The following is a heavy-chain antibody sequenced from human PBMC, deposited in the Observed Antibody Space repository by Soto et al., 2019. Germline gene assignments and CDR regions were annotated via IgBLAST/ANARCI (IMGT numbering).Heavy chain of an antibody. CDR1: GFTFSSYA. CDR2: ISGSAGST. V-gene: IGHV3-23*01. Sequence: PGGSLRLSCAASGFTFSSYAMSWVRQAPGKGLEWVSAISGSAGSTYYADSVNGRFTISRDNSKSTLYLQMNSLRAEDTAVYYYAKDVAGGFSYGPFDYWGQGILVTVSS. D-gene: IGHD5-18*01. J-gene: IGHJ4*02. CDR3: AKDVAGGFSYGPFDY.